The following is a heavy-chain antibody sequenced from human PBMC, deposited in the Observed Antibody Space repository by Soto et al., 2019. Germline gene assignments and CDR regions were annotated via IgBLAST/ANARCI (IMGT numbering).Heavy chain of an antibody. CDR3: ARSSLLTTVAN. V-gene: IGHV5-51*01. CDR1: GFGFSSFW. CDR2: IYPGDSDI. D-gene: IGHD4-17*01. Sequence: GESLKISCKGSGFGFSSFWIAWVRQVPGKGLEWMGIIYPGDSDIRYSPSFQGQVTISADKSTSTAYLQWRSLKASDTAVYFCARSSLLTTVANWGQGTQVTVSS. J-gene: IGHJ4*02.